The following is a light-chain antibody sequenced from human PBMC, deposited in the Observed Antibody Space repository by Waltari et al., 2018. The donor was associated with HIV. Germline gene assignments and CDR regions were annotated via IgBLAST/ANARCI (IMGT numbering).Light chain of an antibody. Sequence: VSAAPGQKVTISCSGSSSNIGNNYVSWYQQLPGTAPKLLIYDNNKRPSGIPDRFSGSKSGTSATLGITGLQTGDEADYYCGTWDSSLSAGDVVFGGGTKLTVL. J-gene: IGLJ2*01. CDR1: SSNIGNNY. CDR2: DNN. CDR3: GTWDSSLSAGDVV. V-gene: IGLV1-51*01.